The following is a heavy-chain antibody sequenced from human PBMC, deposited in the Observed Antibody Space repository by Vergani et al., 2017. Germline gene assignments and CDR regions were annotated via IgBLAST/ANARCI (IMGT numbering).Heavy chain of an antibody. J-gene: IGHJ5*02. CDR2: IKQDGREK. D-gene: IGHD3-3*01. V-gene: IGHV3-7*01. CDR3: ARDLVFGVIGWFDP. Sequence: EVQLVESGGGLVQPGGSLRLSCAASGFTFSSYWMSWVRQAPGKGLEGVANIKQDGREKYYVDSVKGRFTVSRDNAKNSLYLQINSLRAEDTAVYYCARDLVFGVIGWFDPWGQVTLVTVSS. CDR1: GFTFSSYW.